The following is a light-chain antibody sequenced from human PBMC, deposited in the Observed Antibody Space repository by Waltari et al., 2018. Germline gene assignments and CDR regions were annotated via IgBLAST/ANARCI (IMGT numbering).Light chain of an antibody. CDR1: CRHVRGFKY. CDR3: ASYTSTRTVI. Sequence: HSAPTQPVSVSGSPGQSITISCSGTCRHVRGFKYVSWYQQRPGNTPKLMIYEVTRWPSGVSKRYAGSKSDNTASLTIFGIQAEDEADYYCASYTSTRTVIFGGGTRVTVL. J-gene: IGLJ2*01. CDR2: EVT. V-gene: IGLV2-14*01.